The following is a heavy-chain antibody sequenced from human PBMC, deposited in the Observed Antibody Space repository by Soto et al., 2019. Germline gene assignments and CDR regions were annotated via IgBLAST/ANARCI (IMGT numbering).Heavy chain of an antibody. J-gene: IGHJ5*02. V-gene: IGHV3-21*01. CDR3: ARDDAPYSSSWTGERGWLLTNWLDP. Sequence: VGSLRLSCASSVCTFSSYSMNCVRHAPGKWLEWVSSISSSSSYIYYADSVKGRFTISRDNAKNSLYLQMNSLRAEDTAVYYCARDDAPYSSSWTGERGWLLTNWLDPRGQGNRVT. CDR1: VCTFSSYS. D-gene: IGHD6-13*01. CDR2: ISSSSSYI.